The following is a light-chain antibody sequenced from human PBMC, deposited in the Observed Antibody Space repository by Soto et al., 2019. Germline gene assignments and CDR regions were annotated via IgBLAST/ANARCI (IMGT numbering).Light chain of an antibody. CDR2: DVS. J-gene: IGLJ1*01. V-gene: IGLV2-14*01. CDR1: SSDVGAYNY. Sequence: QSVLTQPASVSGSPGQSITISCTGTSSDVGAYNYASWYQQYPGKAPKLMIYDVSHRPSGVSNRFSGSKSGNTASLTISGLQAEDEADYYCSSYTSSSTYVFGTGTKVTVL. CDR3: SSYTSSSTYV.